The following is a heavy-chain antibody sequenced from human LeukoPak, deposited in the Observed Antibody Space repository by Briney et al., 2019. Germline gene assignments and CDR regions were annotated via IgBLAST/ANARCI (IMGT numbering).Heavy chain of an antibody. CDR2: ISGSGGLT. D-gene: IGHD2-15*01. J-gene: IGHJ4*02. Sequence: GGSLRLSCAASGFTFSTYAMSWVRQAPGKGLEWVSVISGSGGLTYYADSVKGRFTISRDNSKNTLFLQMNSLRAEDTAVYYCAKRMVVAATTYYFDYWGQGTPVTVSS. CDR1: GFTFSTYA. V-gene: IGHV3-23*01. CDR3: AKRMVVAATTYYFDY.